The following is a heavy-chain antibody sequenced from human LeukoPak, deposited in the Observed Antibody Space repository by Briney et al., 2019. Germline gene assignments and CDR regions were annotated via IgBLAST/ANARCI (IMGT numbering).Heavy chain of an antibody. CDR2: IYTSGST. J-gene: IGHJ6*03. CDR1: GGSISSYY. D-gene: IGHD2-2*02. V-gene: IGHV4-4*07. CDR3: ARDRFGWVVPAAIPDYYYMDV. Sequence: SETLSLTCTVSGGSISSYYWSWIRQPAGKGLEWIGRIYTSGSTNYNPSLKSRVTMSVDTSKNQFPLKLSSVTAADTAVYYCARDRFGWVVPAAIPDYYYMDVWGKGTTVTVSS.